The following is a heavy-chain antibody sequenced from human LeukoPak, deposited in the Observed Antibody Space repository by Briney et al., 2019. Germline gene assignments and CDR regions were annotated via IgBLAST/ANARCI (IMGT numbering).Heavy chain of an antibody. Sequence: ASVKVSCKASGYTFTSYGISWVRQAPGQGLEWMGWISAYNGNTNYAQKLQGRVTMTTDTSTSTAYMELRSLRSDDTAVYYCARVETLFPGIAAAGIDYWGQGTLVTVSS. CDR3: ARVETLFPGIAAAGIDY. V-gene: IGHV1-18*01. CDR2: ISAYNGNT. D-gene: IGHD6-13*01. CDR1: GYTFTSYG. J-gene: IGHJ4*02.